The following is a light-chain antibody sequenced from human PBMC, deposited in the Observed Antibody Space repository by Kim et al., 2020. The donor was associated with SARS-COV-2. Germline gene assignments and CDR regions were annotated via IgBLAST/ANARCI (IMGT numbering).Light chain of an antibody. J-gene: IGKJ2*01. CDR2: AAS. CDR3: QQSYSTPYT. V-gene: IGKV1-39*01. CDR1: QSISSY. Sequence: DIQMTQSPSSLSASVGDRVTITCRASQSISSYLNLYQQKPGKAPKLLIYAASSLQSGVPSRFSGSGSGTDFTLTISSLQREDFATYYCQQSYSTPYTFGQGTKLEI.